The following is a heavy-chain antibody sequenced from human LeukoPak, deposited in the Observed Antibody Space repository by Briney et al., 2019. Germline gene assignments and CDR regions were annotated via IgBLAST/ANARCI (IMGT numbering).Heavy chain of an antibody. CDR2: IYYSGST. Sequence: PSETLSLTYTVSGGSISSSSYYWGWIRQPPGKGLEWIGSIYYSGSTYYNPSLKSRVTISVDTSKNQFSLKLSSVTAADTAVYYCARPFWSGSYYYYHGMDVWGQGTTVTVSS. D-gene: IGHD3-3*01. V-gene: IGHV4-39*01. J-gene: IGHJ6*02. CDR1: GGSISSSSYY. CDR3: ARPFWSGSYYYYHGMDV.